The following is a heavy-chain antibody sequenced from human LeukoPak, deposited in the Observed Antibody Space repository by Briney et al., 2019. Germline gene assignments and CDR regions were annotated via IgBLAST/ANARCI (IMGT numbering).Heavy chain of an antibody. CDR2: IYPGDSDT. V-gene: IGHV5-51*01. D-gene: IGHD6-13*01. Sequence: RGESLKISCKGSGYNFTNYWIGWVRQMPGKGLEWMGIIYPGDSDTRYSPSFQGQVTISADKSISTAYLQWSSLKASDTAMYYCARRARQLDLYYYYGMDVWGQGTTVTVSS. J-gene: IGHJ6*02. CDR3: ARRARQLDLYYYYGMDV. CDR1: GYNFTNYW.